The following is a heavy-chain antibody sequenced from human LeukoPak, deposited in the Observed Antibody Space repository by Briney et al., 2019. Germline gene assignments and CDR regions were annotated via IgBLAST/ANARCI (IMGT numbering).Heavy chain of an antibody. CDR1: GGSISPYY. D-gene: IGHD2-15*01. V-gene: IGHV4-59*01. CDR2: IYYSGTT. Sequence: PSETLSLTCFVSGGSISPYYWSWIRQPPGKGLEWIGYIYYSGTTNYNPSLQSRVTISVATSKNQFSLKLSSVTAADTALYYCARDRASAGGFDYWGQGTLVTVSS. CDR3: ARDRASAGGFDY. J-gene: IGHJ4*02.